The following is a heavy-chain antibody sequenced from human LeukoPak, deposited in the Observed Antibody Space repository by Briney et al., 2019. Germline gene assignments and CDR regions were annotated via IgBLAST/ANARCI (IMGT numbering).Heavy chain of an antibody. CDR3: ARGGDSYGPIDY. CDR2: ISSSSSYI. V-gene: IGHV3-21*01. CDR1: GFTFSSYS. J-gene: IGHJ4*02. D-gene: IGHD5-18*01. Sequence: GGSLRLSCAASGFTFSSYSMNWVRQAPGKGLEWVSSISSSSSYIYYADSVKGRFTISRENAKNSLYLQMNSLRAEDTAVYYCARGGDSYGPIDYWGQGTLVTVSS.